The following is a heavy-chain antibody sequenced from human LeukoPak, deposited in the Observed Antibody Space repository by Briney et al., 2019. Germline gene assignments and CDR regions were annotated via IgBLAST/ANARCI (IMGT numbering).Heavy chain of an antibody. J-gene: IGHJ6*02. CDR3: ASGVTSHVDTLMGNGLSFYYYYGMDV. V-gene: IGHV3-30*04. CDR2: ISYEGSNK. Sequence: SGGSLRLSCAASGYTFSSCAIHWVRQAPDKGLERVADISYEGSNKYYAGSLQGRFTISRDNSKNTLYLQMNSLRAEDTAVYYCASGVTSHVDTLMGNGLSFYYYYGMDVWGQGTTVTVSS. D-gene: IGHD5-18*01. CDR1: GYTFSSCA.